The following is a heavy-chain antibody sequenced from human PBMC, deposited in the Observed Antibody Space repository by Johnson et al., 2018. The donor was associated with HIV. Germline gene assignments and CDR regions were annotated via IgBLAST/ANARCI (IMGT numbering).Heavy chain of an antibody. D-gene: IGHD6-6*01. J-gene: IGHJ3*02. V-gene: IGHV3-30*18. CDR3: AKEGQLGDAFDI. CDR1: GFTFSDYY. CDR2: ISYDGSVQ. Sequence: QVQLVESGGGLVKPGGSLRLSCAASGFTFSDYYMSWIRQAPGKGLEWVAAISYDGSVQSYADSVKGRFTISRDNSKNTLYLQMNSLRAEDTAVYYCAKEGQLGDAFDIWGQGTMVTVSS.